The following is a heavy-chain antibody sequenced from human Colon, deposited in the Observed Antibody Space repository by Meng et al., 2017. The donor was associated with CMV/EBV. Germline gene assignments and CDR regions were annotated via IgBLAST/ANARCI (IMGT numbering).Heavy chain of an antibody. V-gene: IGHV4-61*01. CDR1: GGSVNSGSYY. CDR2: ISYSGNT. D-gene: IGHD6-19*01. J-gene: IGHJ4*02. Sequence: SETLSLTCNVSGGSVNSGSYYWTWIRQPPGKGQEWIGYISYSGNTNYNPSLKSRLTIEVDTSRNQFSLKLTSVSAADTAMYYCARETSGWSTGIDYWGQGTLVTVSS. CDR3: ARETSGWSTGIDY.